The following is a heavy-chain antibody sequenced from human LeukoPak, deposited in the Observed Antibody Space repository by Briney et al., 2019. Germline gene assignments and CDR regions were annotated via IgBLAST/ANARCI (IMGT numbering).Heavy chain of an antibody. CDR1: GFTFDDYA. CDR3: ARSKCGEPHRYAFDI. CDR2: ISWNSGSI. Sequence: GGSLRLSCAASGFTFDDYAMHWVRQAPGKGLEWVSGISWNSGSIGYADSVKGRFTISRDNAKNSLYLQMNSLRAEDTALYYCARSKCGEPHRYAFDIWGQGTMVTVSS. D-gene: IGHD2-21*01. J-gene: IGHJ3*02. V-gene: IGHV3-9*01.